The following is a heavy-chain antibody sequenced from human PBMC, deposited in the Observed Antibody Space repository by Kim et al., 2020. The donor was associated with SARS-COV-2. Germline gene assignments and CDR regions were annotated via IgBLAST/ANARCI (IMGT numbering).Heavy chain of an antibody. V-gene: IGHV1-18*04. Sequence: ASVKVSCKASGYTFTSYGISWVRQAPGQGLEWMGWISAYNGNTNYAQKLQGRVTMTTDTSTSTAYMELRSLRSDDTAVYYCARDLPYCSSTSCALGGIAAAGQYYYYYYYGMDVWGQGTTVTVSS. CDR1: GYTFTSYG. CDR2: ISAYNGNT. D-gene: IGHD2-2*01. CDR3: ARDLPYCSSTSCALGGIAAAGQYYYYYYYGMDV. J-gene: IGHJ6*02.